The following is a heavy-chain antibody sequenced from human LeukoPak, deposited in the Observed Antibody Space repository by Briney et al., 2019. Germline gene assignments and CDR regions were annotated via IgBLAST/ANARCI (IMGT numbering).Heavy chain of an antibody. CDR3: ARGVEMATILGDAFDI. V-gene: IGHV4-59*01. D-gene: IGHD5-24*01. Sequence: SETLSLTCTVSGGSISSYYWSWIRQPPGKGLEWIGYIYYSGSTNYNPSLKSRVTISIDTSKNQFSLKLSSVTAADTAVYYCARGVEMATILGDAFDIWGQGTMVTVSS. CDR2: IYYSGST. J-gene: IGHJ3*02. CDR1: GGSISSYY.